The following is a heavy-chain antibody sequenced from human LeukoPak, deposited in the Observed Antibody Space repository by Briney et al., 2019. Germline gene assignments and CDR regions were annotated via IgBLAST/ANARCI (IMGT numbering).Heavy chain of an antibody. CDR1: GFTFSSYS. CDR2: ISGSGGST. V-gene: IGHV3-23*01. J-gene: IGHJ5*02. D-gene: IGHD6-13*01. Sequence: GGSLRLSCAASGFTFSSYSMNWVRQAPGKGLEWVSAISGSGGSTYYADSVKGRFTISRDNSKNTLYLQMNSLRAEDTAVYYCAKVRRRDSSSWFDPWGQGTLVTVSS. CDR3: AKVRRRDSSSWFDP.